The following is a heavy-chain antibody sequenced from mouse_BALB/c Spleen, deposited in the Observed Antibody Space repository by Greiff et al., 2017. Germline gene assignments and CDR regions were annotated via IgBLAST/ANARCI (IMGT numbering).Heavy chain of an antibody. CDR1: GFTFSSFG. CDR2: INSNGGST. D-gene: IGHD2-3*01. CDR3: ARHYDGYSSIAMDY. V-gene: IGHV5-6-2*01. Sequence: DVKLVESGGGLVQPGGSRKLSCAASGFTFSSFGMHWVRQAPEKGLELVAAINSNGGSTYYPDTVKGRFTISRDNAKNTLYLQMSSLKSEDTALYYCARHYDGYSSIAMDYWGQGTSVTVSS. J-gene: IGHJ4*01.